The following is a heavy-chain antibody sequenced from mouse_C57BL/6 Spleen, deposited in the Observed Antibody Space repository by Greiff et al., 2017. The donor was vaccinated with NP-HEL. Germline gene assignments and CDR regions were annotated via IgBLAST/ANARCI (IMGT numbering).Heavy chain of an antibody. V-gene: IGHV5-9-1*02. CDR1: GFTFSSYA. CDR3: TRAIYYYGSSYFWYFDV. J-gene: IGHJ1*03. CDR2: ISSGGDYI. D-gene: IGHD1-1*01. Sequence: EVQGVESGEGLVKPGGSLKLSCAASGFTFSSYAMSWVRQTPETRLEWVAYISSGGDYIYYADTVKGRFTISRDNARNTLYLQMSSLKSEDTAMYYCTRAIYYYGSSYFWYFDVWGTGTTVTVSS.